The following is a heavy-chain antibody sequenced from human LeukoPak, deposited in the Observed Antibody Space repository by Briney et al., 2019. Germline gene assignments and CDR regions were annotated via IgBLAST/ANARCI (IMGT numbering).Heavy chain of an antibody. CDR1: GDSIHSVYYF. CDR2: VYFDGDT. J-gene: IGHJ6*03. CDR3: ARHRKSARNYLYYYMDV. D-gene: IGHD6-6*01. Sequence: PSETLSLTCTVSGDSIHSVYYFWGRIRQPPGKGLEWIGSVYFDGDTSYSPSLKSRVIISVDTSKNQFSLNLTSVTAADTALYYCARHRKSARNYLYYYMDVWGKGTTVTVSS. V-gene: IGHV4-39*01.